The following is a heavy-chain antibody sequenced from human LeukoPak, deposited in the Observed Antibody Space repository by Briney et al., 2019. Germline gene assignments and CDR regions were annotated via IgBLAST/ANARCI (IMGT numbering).Heavy chain of an antibody. CDR2: IYYSGST. CDR1: GGSISSYY. CDR3: ARSTTVIAAGGFDI. J-gene: IGHJ3*02. D-gene: IGHD4-17*01. Sequence: PSETLSLTCTVSGGSISSYYWSWIRQPPGKGLEWIGYIYYSGSTNYNPSLKSRVTISVDTSKSQFSLKLTSVIAADTAVYYCARSTTVIAAGGFDIWGQGTMVTVSS. V-gene: IGHV4-59*08.